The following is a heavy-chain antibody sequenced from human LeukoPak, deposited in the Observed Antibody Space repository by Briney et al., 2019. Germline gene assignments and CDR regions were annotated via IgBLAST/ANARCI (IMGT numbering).Heavy chain of an antibody. CDR1: GFTFSSYW. CDR2: IKQDGSEK. J-gene: IGHJ5*02. CDR3: ARERIAAAGLGFDP. D-gene: IGHD6-13*01. V-gene: IGHV3-7*01. Sequence: GGSLRLSCAASGFTFSSYWMSWVRQAPGKGLEWVANIKQDGSEKYYVDSVKGRSTISRDNAKNSLYLQMNSLRAEDTAVYYCARERIAAAGLGFDPWGQGTLVTVSS.